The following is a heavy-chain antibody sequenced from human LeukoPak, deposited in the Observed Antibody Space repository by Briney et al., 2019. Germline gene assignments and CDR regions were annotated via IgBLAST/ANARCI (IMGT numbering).Heavy chain of an antibody. CDR1: GGSISSYH. CDR3: ARNTVTPQSLAIDY. D-gene: IGHD4-17*01. Sequence: KPSETLSFTCTVSGGSISSYHWSWFRQAPGKGLEWIGYMYNSGSTYYNPSLKSRVTISVDRSKNQFSLKLSSVTAADTAVYYCARNTVTPQSLAIDYWGQGTLVTVSS. CDR2: MYNSGST. J-gene: IGHJ4*02. V-gene: IGHV4-59*12.